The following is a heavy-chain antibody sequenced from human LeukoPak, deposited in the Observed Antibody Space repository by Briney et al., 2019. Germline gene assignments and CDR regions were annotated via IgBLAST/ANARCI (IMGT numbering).Heavy chain of an antibody. V-gene: IGHV4-31*01. CDR1: GGSISSGGYD. CDR3: ARARVYNWFDP. J-gene: IGHJ5*02. Sequence: SGTLSLTCTVSGGSISSGGYDWRWIRQDPGKGLEWIAYIYYSGSTYDNPSMERLITISVDTSKNQFSLQLSSVTAADMAVYYCARARVYNWFDPWGPGTLVTVSP. CDR2: IYYSGST.